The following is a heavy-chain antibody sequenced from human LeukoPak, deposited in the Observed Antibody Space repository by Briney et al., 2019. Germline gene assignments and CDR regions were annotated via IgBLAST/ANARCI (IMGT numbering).Heavy chain of an antibody. J-gene: IGHJ6*02. D-gene: IGHD3-22*01. Sequence: GGSLRLSCAASGFTFSSYSMNWVRQAPGKGLEWVSSISSSSSYIYYADSVKGRFTISRDNAKNSLYLQMNSLRAEDTAVYYCARDRAISSGYYSYYGMDVWGQGTTVTVSS. CDR2: ISSSSSYI. CDR3: ARDRAISSGYYSYYGMDV. CDR1: GFTFSSYS. V-gene: IGHV3-21*01.